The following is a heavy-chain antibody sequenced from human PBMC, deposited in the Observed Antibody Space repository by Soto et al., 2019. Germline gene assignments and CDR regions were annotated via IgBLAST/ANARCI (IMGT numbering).Heavy chain of an antibody. CDR1: GYTFTSYG. D-gene: IGHD3-10*02. CDR3: ARCCSGSYYTAYYYYGMDV. V-gene: IGHV1-18*01. Sequence: QVQLVQSGAEVKKPGASVKVSCKASGYTFTSYGISWVRQAPGQGLEWMGWISAYNGNTNYAQKLQGRVTMTTDTSTSTAYMELRSLRSDDTAVYYCARCCSGSYYTAYYYYGMDVWGQGTTVTVSS. CDR2: ISAYNGNT. J-gene: IGHJ6*02.